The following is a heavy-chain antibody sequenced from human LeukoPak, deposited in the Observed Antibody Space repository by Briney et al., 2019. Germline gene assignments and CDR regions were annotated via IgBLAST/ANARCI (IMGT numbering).Heavy chain of an antibody. J-gene: IGHJ4*02. CDR1: GYTFTSYD. D-gene: IGHD5-18*01. CDR2: MNPNSGNT. V-gene: IGHV1-8*01. Sequence: ASVKVPCGASGYTFTSYDINWVRQATGQGLEWMGWMNPNSGNTGYAQKFQGRVTMTRNTSISTAYMELSSLRSEDTAVYYCARRRPDTAMGNFDYWGQGTLVTVSS. CDR3: ARRRPDTAMGNFDY.